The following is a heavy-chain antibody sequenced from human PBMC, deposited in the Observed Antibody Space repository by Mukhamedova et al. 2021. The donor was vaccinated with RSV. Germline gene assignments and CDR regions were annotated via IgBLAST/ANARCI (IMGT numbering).Heavy chain of an antibody. J-gene: IGHJ4*02. V-gene: IGHV1-46*01. CDR3: ARARGFDY. Sequence: GQGLEWMGIINPSGGSTSYAQKFQGRVTMTRDTSTSTVYMELSSLRSEDTAVYSCARARGFDYWGQGTLVTVSS. CDR2: INPSGGST.